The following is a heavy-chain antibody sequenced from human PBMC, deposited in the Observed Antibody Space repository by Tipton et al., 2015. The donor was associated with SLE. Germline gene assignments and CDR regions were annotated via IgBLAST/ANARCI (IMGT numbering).Heavy chain of an antibody. J-gene: IGHJ6*03. CDR1: GGSISSYY. D-gene: IGHD6-13*01. Sequence: LRLSCTVSGGSISSYYWSWIRQPPGKGLEWIGYIYYSGSTNYNPSLKSRVTISVDTSKNQFSLKLSFVTAADTAVYYCARVPVDGYSSSWYANYYYYYYMDVWGKGTTVTVSS. CDR3: ARVPVDGYSSSWYANYYYYYYMDV. V-gene: IGHV4-59*12. CDR2: IYYSGST.